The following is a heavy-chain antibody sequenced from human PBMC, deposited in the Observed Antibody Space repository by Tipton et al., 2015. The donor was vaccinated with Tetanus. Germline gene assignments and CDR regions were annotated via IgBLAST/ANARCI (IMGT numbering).Heavy chain of an antibody. CDR3: ARGGYRPGAMMVMLPFGSDP. V-gene: IGHV1-46*03. CDR2: INPDGGGT. CDR1: RYTFTSHY. Sequence: QSGAEVKKPGASVKVSCKTSRYTFTSHYIHWVRQAPGQGLEWMGIINPDGGGTSYAQKFQGRVTMTSDTSTSTVYLELSSLISEDAAVYYCARGGYRPGAMMVMLPFGSDPWGHGTLVSVSS. J-gene: IGHJ5*02. D-gene: IGHD3-22*01.